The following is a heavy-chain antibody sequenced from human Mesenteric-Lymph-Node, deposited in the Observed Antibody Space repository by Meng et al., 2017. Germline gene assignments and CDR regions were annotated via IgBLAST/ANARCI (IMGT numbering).Heavy chain of an antibody. CDR2: INHSGST. Sequence: RQVSGPGLVESSGTLSVTCAVYGWFFSGYYWNWYRQPPGKGLEWIGEINHSGSTNHKPSLKSRVTIPVDTSKNQFSLKLSSVTAADTAVYYCARGFHYYDNSGYYLVYWGQGTLVTVSS. CDR3: ARGFHYYDNSGYYLVY. J-gene: IGHJ4*02. D-gene: IGHD3-22*01. V-gene: IGHV4-34*01. CDR1: GWFFSGYY.